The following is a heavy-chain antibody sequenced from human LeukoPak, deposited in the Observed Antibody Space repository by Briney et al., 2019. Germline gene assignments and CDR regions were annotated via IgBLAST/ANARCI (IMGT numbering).Heavy chain of an antibody. CDR2: IYYSGST. D-gene: IGHD4-17*01. CDR1: GGSISSYY. V-gene: IGHV4-59*12. J-gene: IGHJ1*01. CDR3: ARAPDYVYFQH. Sequence: PSETLSLTCTVSGGSISSYYWSWIRQPPGKGLEWIGYIYYSGSTNYYPSLKSRVTISVDTSKNQFSLKLSSVTAADTAVYYCARAPDYVYFQHWGQGTLVTVSS.